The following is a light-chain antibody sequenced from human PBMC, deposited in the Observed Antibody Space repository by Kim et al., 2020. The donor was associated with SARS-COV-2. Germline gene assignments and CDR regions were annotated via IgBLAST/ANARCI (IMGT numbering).Light chain of an antibody. Sequence: SPAERAALSSRGSHSVRSSIVGSQQNTGEPPTLLIYDASTRATGIPARFCGSGCGTEFTLHISSLQSEDFAVYYCQQYNNWHPLTFGGGTKVDIK. V-gene: IGKV3-15*01. CDR2: DAS. J-gene: IGKJ4*01. CDR1: HSVRSS. CDR3: QQYNNWHPLT.